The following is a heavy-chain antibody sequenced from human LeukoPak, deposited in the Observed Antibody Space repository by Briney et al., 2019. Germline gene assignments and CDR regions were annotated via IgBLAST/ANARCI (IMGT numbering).Heavy chain of an antibody. D-gene: IGHD2/OR15-2a*01. V-gene: IGHV5-51*01. CDR3: ARPANRGDAFDI. J-gene: IGHJ3*02. CDR2: IYPGDSDT. Sequence: GESLKISCKTSGYSFTSYWIGWVRQMPGKGLEWMGIIYPGDSDTRYSPSFQGQVTNSADKSVNTAYLQWGSLKASDTAMYYCARPANRGDAFDIWGQGTMVTVSS. CDR1: GYSFTSYW.